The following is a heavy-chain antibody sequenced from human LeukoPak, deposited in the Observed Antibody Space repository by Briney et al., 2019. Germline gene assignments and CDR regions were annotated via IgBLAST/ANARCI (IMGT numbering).Heavy chain of an antibody. CDR3: ARDGGTFDDSSGYYGCPFDY. J-gene: IGHJ4*02. CDR1: GYTFSSYS. Sequence: GGSLRLSCAASGYTFSSYSMNCVPEAPGEGREWVSYIIRSSSTIHYEDSVKGRFTISRDNAKNPLYLQMNSLSDVDTAVYYCARDGGTFDDSSGYYGCPFDYWGQGTLVTVSS. D-gene: IGHD3-22*01. V-gene: IGHV3-48*02. CDR2: IIRSSSTI.